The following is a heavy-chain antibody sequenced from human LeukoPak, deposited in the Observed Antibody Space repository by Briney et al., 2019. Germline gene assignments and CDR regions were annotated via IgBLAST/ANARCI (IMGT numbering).Heavy chain of an antibody. D-gene: IGHD6-19*01. CDR1: GFTFSSYA. CDR2: ISGSGGST. J-gene: IGHJ4*02. V-gene: IGHV3-23*01. CDR3: AKVSGRSGWYSPTFDY. Sequence: GGSLRLSCAASGFTFSSYAMSWVRQAPGKGLEWVSAISGSGGSTYCADSVKGRFTISRDNSKNTLYLQMNSLRAEDTAVYYCAKVSGRSGWYSPTFDYWGQGTLVTVSS.